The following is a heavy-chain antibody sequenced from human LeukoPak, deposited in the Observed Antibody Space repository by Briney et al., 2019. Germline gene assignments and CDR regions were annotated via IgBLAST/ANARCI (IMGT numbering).Heavy chain of an antibody. J-gene: IGHJ3*02. Sequence: PSETLSLTCTVSGGSISSYYWSWIRQPPGKGLEWIGYVHYSGSTNYNPSLKSRVTISVDTSKNQFSLKLSSVTAADTAVYYCARLDTAMVSNAFDIWGQGTMVTVSS. CDR3: ARLDTAMVSNAFDI. CDR1: GGSISSYY. D-gene: IGHD5-18*01. CDR2: VHYSGST. V-gene: IGHV4-59*12.